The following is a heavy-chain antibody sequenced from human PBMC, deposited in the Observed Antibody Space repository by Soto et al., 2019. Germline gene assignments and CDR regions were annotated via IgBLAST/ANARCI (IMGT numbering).Heavy chain of an antibody. D-gene: IGHD6-19*01. J-gene: IGHJ4*02. V-gene: IGHV3-23*01. CDR2: FIGIDNST. CDR1: GFTFSSYG. Sequence: EVKLLESGGDLVQPGGSLRLSCAASGFTFSSYGMSWVRQAPGMGLDWVSSFIGIDNSTYYADSMKGRFTISGDNSKNTVYLQMNSLRGEDTAVYYGAKVGDYSSGRLDSWGQGTLFTVSS. CDR3: AKVGDYSSGRLDS.